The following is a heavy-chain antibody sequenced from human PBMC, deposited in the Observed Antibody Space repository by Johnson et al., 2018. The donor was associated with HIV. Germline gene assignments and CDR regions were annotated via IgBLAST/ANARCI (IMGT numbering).Heavy chain of an antibody. CDR2: ISSSGGAI. CDR1: GFTFNDYY. J-gene: IGHJ3*02. CDR3: ARSRNYACYI. D-gene: IGHD1-1*01. V-gene: IGHV3-11*04. Sequence: QMQLVESGGGLVKPGGSLRLSCTASGFTFNDYYMTWVRQAPGEGLEWVSYISSSGGAIYYADSVKGRFTMSRDNAKNSMFLQMNSLRADDTAVYYCARSRNYACYIWGQGTMVTVSS.